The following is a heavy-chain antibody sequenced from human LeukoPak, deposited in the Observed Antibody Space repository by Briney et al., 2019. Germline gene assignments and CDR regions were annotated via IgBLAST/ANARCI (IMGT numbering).Heavy chain of an antibody. J-gene: IGHJ4*02. CDR3: ARVGEDY. CDR1: GFTFSNYW. Sequence: PGGSLRLSCAASGFTFSNYWMHWVRQAPGKGLVWVSRINSDGTSTSYADSVRGRFTISRDNAKNTLYLQLNSLRPEDTAVYYCARVGEDYWGQGTLVTVSS. D-gene: IGHD3-16*01. CDR2: INSDGTST. V-gene: IGHV3-74*01.